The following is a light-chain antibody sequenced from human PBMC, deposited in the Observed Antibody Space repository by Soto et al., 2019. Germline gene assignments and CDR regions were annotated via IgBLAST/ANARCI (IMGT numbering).Light chain of an antibody. CDR3: QQSYSTPPFT. CDR1: QSISSY. CDR2: AAS. J-gene: IGKJ3*01. V-gene: IGKV1-39*01. Sequence: DIQMTQSPSSLSASVGDRVTITCRASQSISSYLNWYQQKPGKAPTLLIYAASSLQSGVPSRFSGSGSGTDFTLTIISLQPADFATYYCQQSYSTPPFTFGPGTKVDIK.